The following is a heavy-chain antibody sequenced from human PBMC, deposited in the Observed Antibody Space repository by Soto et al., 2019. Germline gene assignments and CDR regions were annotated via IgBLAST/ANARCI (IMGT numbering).Heavy chain of an antibody. D-gene: IGHD3-3*01. J-gene: IGHJ4*02. CDR3: ARERDYDFWSGFYYFDY. V-gene: IGHV1-3*01. Sequence: QVQLVQSGAEVKKPGASVKVSCKASGYTFTSYAMHWVRQAPGQRLEWMGWINAGNGNTKYSQKFQGRVTITRDTSASTAYMELSSLRSEDTAVYYCARERDYDFWSGFYYFDYWGQGTLVTVSS. CDR2: INAGNGNT. CDR1: GYTFTSYA.